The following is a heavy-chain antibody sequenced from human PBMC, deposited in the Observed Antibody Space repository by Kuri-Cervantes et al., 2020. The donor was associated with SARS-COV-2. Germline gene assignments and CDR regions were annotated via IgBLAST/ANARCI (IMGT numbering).Heavy chain of an antibody. CDR3: AKEYSGSWGYGY. J-gene: IGHJ4*02. V-gene: IGHV3-30*18. CDR2: ISYDGSNK. D-gene: IGHD1-26*01. Sequence: GESLKISCAASGFTFSSYGMRWVRQAPGKGLEWVAVISYDGSNKYYADSVKGRFTISRDNSKNTLYLQMNSLRAEDTAVYYCAKEYSGSWGYGYWGQGTLVTVSS. CDR1: GFTFSSYG.